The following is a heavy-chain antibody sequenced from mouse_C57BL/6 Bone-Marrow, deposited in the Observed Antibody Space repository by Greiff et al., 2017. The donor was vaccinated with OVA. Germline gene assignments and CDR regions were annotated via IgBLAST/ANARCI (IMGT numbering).Heavy chain of an antibody. CDR2: IYPGNSDT. D-gene: IGHD1-1*01. CDR3: TREGITTVVATPMDY. J-gene: IGHJ4*01. Sequence: VQLQQSGTVLARPGASVKMSCKTSGYTFTSYWMHWVKQRPGQGLEWIGAIYPGNSDTSYNQKFKGKAKLTAVTSASTAYMELSSLTNEDSAVYYCTREGITTVVATPMDYWGQGTSVTVSS. CDR1: GYTFTSYW. V-gene: IGHV1-5*01.